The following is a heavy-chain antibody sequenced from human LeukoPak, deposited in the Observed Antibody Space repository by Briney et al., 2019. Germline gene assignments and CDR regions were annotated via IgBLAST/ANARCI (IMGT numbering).Heavy chain of an antibody. V-gene: IGHV3-48*03. CDR1: GFLFSNFE. CDR3: ARSSGSYRPFDS. CDR2: ISHTGDI. J-gene: IGHJ5*01. D-gene: IGHD3-22*01. Sequence: PGGSLRLSCAASGFLFSNFEMNWVRQAPGKGLEWVSHISHTGDIKYADSVKGRFTISRDNSKNSQYLQMTSLRAEDTAVYYCARSSGSYRPFDSWGQGSLVTVSS.